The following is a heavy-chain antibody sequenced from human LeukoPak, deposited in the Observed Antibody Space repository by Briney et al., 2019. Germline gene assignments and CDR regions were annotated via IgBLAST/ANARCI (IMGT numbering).Heavy chain of an antibody. J-gene: IGHJ4*02. CDR1: GYSLTRYY. Sequence: ASVKVSCKASGYSLTRYYMHWVRQAPGQGLEWMGRINPNSGGTNYAQKFQGRVTMTRDTSISTAYMELSRLRSDDTAVYYCARGPFVVVVPAALDYWGQGTLVTVSS. CDR3: ARGPFVVVVPAALDY. V-gene: IGHV1-2*06. D-gene: IGHD2-2*01. CDR2: INPNSGGT.